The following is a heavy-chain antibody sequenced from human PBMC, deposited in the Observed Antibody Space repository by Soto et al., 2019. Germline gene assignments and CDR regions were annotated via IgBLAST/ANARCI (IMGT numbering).Heavy chain of an antibody. CDR3: ARHLDSLSNTAMAYYYYYYMDV. CDR1: GGSISSSSYY. D-gene: IGHD5-18*01. Sequence: SETLSLTCTVSGGSISSSSYYWGWIRQPPGKGLEWIGSIYYSGSTYYNPSLKSRVTISVDTSKNQFSLKLSSVTAADTAVYYCARHLDSLSNTAMAYYYYYYMDVWGKGTTVTVSS. CDR2: IYYSGST. V-gene: IGHV4-39*01. J-gene: IGHJ6*03.